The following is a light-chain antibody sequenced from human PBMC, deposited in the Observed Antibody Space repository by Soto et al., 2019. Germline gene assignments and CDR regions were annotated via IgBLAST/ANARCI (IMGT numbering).Light chain of an antibody. Sequence: DLQMTQSPSSLSTSVGERVTITCRASQSIASSLNWYQQKPGKAPKLLIYAASSLQTGVPSRFSGGGSGTDFTLTISSLQPEDFATYYCQQSYSTPWTFGQGTKVAIK. CDR3: QQSYSTPWT. V-gene: IGKV1-39*01. CDR1: QSIASS. J-gene: IGKJ1*01. CDR2: AAS.